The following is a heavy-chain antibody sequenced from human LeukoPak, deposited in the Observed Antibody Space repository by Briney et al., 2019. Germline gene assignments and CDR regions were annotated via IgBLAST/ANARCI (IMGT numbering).Heavy chain of an antibody. V-gene: IGHV3-21*01. J-gene: IGHJ6*03. Sequence: PGGSLRLSCAASGFTLSYYSMNWVRQAPGKGLEWVSSFSSSSDYIKYADPVKGRFTISRDNAKNSLYLQMNSLRAEDTAVYYCARDPDYYYYYMDVWGKGTTVTISS. CDR1: GFTLSYYS. CDR2: FSSSSDYI. CDR3: ARDPDYYYYYMDV. D-gene: IGHD1-14*01.